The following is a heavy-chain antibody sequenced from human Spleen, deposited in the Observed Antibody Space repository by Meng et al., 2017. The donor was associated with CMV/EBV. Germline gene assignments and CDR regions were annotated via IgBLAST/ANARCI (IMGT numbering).Heavy chain of an antibody. V-gene: IGHV3-23*03. J-gene: IGHJ6*02. CDR3: ANLGDYVWGSYRYTDGMDV. CDR1: GFTFSNHA. Sequence: GGSLRLSCAASGFTFSNHAMIWVRQAPGKGLEWVSVIFSGARSAYYADSVKGRFTISRENAKNTLYLQMNSLRAEDTAVYYCANLGDYVWGSYRYTDGMDVWGQGTTVTVSS. D-gene: IGHD3-16*02. CDR2: IFSGARSA.